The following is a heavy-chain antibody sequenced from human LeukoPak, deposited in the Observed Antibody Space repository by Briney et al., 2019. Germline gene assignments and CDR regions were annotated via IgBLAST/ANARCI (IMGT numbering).Heavy chain of an antibody. CDR1: GYSISSGYY. Sequence: SETLSLTCTVSGYSISSGYYWGWIRQPPGKGLEWIGSIYHSGSTYYNPSLTSRVTISVDTSKNQFPLKLSSVTAADTAVYYCARESVYGGNSGYFDYWGQGTLVTVSS. J-gene: IGHJ4*02. CDR2: IYHSGST. D-gene: IGHD4-23*01. CDR3: ARESVYGGNSGYFDY. V-gene: IGHV4-38-2*02.